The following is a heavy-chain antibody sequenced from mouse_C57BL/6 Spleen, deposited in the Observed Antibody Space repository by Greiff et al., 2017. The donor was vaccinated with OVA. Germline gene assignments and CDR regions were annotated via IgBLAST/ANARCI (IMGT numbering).Heavy chain of an antibody. CDR1: GFTFSDYG. J-gene: IGHJ1*03. Sequence: EVMLVESGGGLVKPGGSLKLSCAASGFTFSDYGMHWVRQAPEKGLAWVAYLSSGSSTIYYADTVKGRFTISRDNAKNTLFLQMTSLRSEDTAMYYCARIRDWYFDVWGTGTTVTVSS. V-gene: IGHV5-17*01. CDR2: LSSGSSTI. CDR3: ARIRDWYFDV.